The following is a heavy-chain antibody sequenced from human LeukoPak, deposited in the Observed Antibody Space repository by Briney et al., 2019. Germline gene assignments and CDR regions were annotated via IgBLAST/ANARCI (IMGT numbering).Heavy chain of an antibody. CDR3: ARGYCSGGSCYSVENWFDP. CDR2: INPNSGGT. D-gene: IGHD2-15*01. Sequence: ASVKVSCKAAGYTFTGYYMFRVRQAPGQGLEWMGRINPNSGGTNYAQKFQGRVTMTRDTSISTAYMELSRLRSDDTAVYYCARGYCSGGSCYSVENWFDPWGQGTLVTVPS. J-gene: IGHJ5*02. CDR1: GYTFTGYY. V-gene: IGHV1-2*06.